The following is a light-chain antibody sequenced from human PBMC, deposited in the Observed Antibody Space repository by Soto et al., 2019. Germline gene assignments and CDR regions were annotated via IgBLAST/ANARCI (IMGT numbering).Light chain of an antibody. Sequence: QSALTQPASVSGSPGQSITISCTGTSSDVGSYNLVSWYQQHPGKAPKRMIYEGSKRPSGVSNRFPGSKSCNTASLTISGLQAEDEADYYCCSYAGSSTLRVFGVGTKVTVL. J-gene: IGLJ3*02. CDR3: CSYAGSSTLRV. V-gene: IGLV2-23*01. CDR1: SSDVGSYNL. CDR2: EGS.